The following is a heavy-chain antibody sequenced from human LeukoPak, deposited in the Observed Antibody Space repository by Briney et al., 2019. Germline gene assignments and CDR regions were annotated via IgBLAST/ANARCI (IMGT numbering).Heavy chain of an antibody. CDR2: ISAYNGNT. CDR3: ARGSPPRVYYDRSGYYSYYFDY. CDR1: GYTFTCYG. D-gene: IGHD3-22*01. V-gene: IGHV1-18*01. J-gene: IGHJ4*02. Sequence: ASVKVSCKASGYTFTCYGISWVRQAPGQGLEWMGWISAYNGNTNYAQKLQGRVTMTTDTSTSTAYMELRSLRSDDTAVYYCARGSPPRVYYDRSGYYSYYFDYWGQGTLVTVSS.